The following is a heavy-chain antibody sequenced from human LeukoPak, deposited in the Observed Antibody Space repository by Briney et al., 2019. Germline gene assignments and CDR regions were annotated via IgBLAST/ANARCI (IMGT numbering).Heavy chain of an antibody. V-gene: IGHV3-9*01. CDR1: GFTFDDHA. J-gene: IGHJ6*02. CDR2: ISWYSGNI. CDR3: ARDVWRRAFYYAMDV. D-gene: IGHD2-21*01. Sequence: GGSLRLSCVASGFTFDDHAMHWVRQAPGKGLEWVSSISWYSGNIVSADSVKGRFSISRDNAKNTLYLEMNSLRADDTALYFCARDVWRRAFYYAMDVWGPGTTVAVSS.